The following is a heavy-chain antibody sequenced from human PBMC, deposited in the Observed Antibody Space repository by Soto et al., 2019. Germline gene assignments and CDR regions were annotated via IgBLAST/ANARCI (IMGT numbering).Heavy chain of an antibody. CDR3: ARDRRASNFLPRWFDP. CDR1: GGSFSSYH. J-gene: IGHJ5*02. V-gene: IGHV4-34*01. Sequence: QVQLQQWGAGLLKPSETLSLTCVVSGGSFSSYHWAWIRQTPVKGLEWIGEIDENGSARYNPSLQGRVTLSLDTPKNQLSLSLTSVTAADPAVYYCARDRRASNFLPRWFDPWGQGTLVTVSP. D-gene: IGHD3-16*02. CDR2: IDENGSA.